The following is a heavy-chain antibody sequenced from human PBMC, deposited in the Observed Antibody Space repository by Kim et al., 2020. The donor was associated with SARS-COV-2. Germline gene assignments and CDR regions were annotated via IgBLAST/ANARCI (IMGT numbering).Heavy chain of an antibody. CDR3: ARAPDGFKTVNLRRFHLCGMDG. CDR1: GGSITGGSYY. CDR2: FISGGKT. D-gene: IGHD4-17*01. V-gene: IGHV4-61*02. J-gene: IGHJ6*01. Sequence: SETLSLTCTVSGGSITGGSYYWNWVRLPAGKGLEWIGRIFISGGKTNYNPSLRRRVTISIDTSKNQFSLNLNSATAADTATYYCARAPDGFKTVNLRRFHLCGMDGWGQGTPGTGSS.